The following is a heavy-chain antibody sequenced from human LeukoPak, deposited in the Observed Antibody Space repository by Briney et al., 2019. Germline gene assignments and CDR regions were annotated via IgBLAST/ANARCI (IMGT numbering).Heavy chain of an antibody. V-gene: IGHV1-2*02. CDR3: ARRSSSSLSLWGGEKPFDY. CDR1: GYTFTGYC. CDR2: INPNSGGT. Sequence: GASVKVSCKASGYTFTGYCMHWVRQAPGQGLEWMGWINPNSGGTSYAQKFQGRVTMTRDTSISTAYMELSRLRSDDTAVYYCARRSSSSLSLWGGEKPFDYWGQGTLVTVSS. J-gene: IGHJ4*02. D-gene: IGHD6-6*01.